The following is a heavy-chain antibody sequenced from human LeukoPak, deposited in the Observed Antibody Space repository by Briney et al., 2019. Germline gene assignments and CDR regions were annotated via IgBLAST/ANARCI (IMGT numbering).Heavy chain of an antibody. Sequence: ASVKVSCKASVYTFTSYFLNWVRQAPGQGPEWMGVINPDGGTTIYVQRFQGRLTLISDTSTSTVHMHLSSLTSEDTAVYYCARGLGIDAYNYGSLAFDIWGQGTLVPVSP. CDR1: VYTFTSYF. CDR2: INPDGGTT. CDR3: ARGLGIDAYNYGSLAFDI. V-gene: IGHV1-46*01. J-gene: IGHJ3*02. D-gene: IGHD5-24*01.